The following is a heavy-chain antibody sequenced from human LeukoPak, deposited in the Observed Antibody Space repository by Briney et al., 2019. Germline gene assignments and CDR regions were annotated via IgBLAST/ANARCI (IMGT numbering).Heavy chain of an antibody. Sequence: ASVKVSCKASGYTFTSYGISWVRQAPGQGLEWMGWISAYNGNTNYAQKLQGRVTMTTDTSTSTAYMELNSLRSDDTAVYYCARVRGRSVVPAPFDYWGQGTLVTVSS. D-gene: IGHD2-2*01. V-gene: IGHV1-18*01. J-gene: IGHJ4*02. CDR1: GYTFTSYG. CDR2: ISAYNGNT. CDR3: ARVRGRSVVPAPFDY.